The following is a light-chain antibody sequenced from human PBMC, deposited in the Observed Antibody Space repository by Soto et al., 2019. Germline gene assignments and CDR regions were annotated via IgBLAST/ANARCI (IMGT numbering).Light chain of an antibody. CDR1: ISDVGGYNY. J-gene: IGLJ2*01. Sequence: QSALTQPASVSGSPELSITISCTGTISDVGGYNYVSWYQQHQGKAPKLMIYDVSNRPSGVSNRFSGSKSVNTSSLTSSGLQAEDEDDYYFISYTISSTINVVFGGWNKLTVL. CDR3: ISYTISSTINVV. CDR2: DVS. V-gene: IGLV2-14*01.